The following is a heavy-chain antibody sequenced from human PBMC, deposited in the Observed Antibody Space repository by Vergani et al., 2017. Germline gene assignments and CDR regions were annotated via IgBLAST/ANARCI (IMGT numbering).Heavy chain of an antibody. CDR1: GFTFSSYA. Sequence: EVQLLESGGGLVQPGGSLRLSCAASGFTFSSYAMSWVRQAPGKGLEWVSVIYSGGSSTYYADSVKGRFTISRDNSKNTLYLQMNSLRAEDTAVYYCAKEGTVDIAMVAGYSGYDSPYYYMDVWGKGTTVTVSS. CDR3: AKEGTVDIAMVAGYSGYDSPYYYMDV. CDR2: IYSGGSST. J-gene: IGHJ6*03. V-gene: IGHV3-23*03. D-gene: IGHD5-12*01.